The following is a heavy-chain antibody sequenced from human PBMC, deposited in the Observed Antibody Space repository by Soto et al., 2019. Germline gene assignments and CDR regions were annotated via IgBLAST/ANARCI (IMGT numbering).Heavy chain of an antibody. J-gene: IGHJ4*02. CDR1: GFTFTSSA. V-gene: IGHV1-58*01. CDR2: IVVGSGNT. D-gene: IGHD1-26*01. Sequence: ASVKVSCKASGFTFTSSAVQWVRQARGQRLEWIGWIVVGSGNTNYAQKFQERVTITRDMSTSTAYMELSSLRSEDTAVYYCAAVSYSGVGATTYYFDYWGQGTLVTVSS. CDR3: AAVSYSGVGATTYYFDY.